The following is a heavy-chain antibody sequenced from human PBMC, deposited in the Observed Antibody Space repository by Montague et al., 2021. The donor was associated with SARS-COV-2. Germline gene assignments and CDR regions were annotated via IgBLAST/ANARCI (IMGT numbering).Heavy chain of an antibody. V-gene: IGHV4-39*07. D-gene: IGHD3-10*01. CDR2: MCYSGSN. CDR1: GGSISSNNYY. J-gene: IGHJ6*02. CDR3: AGDDIGLQGVPKGMDV. Sequence: SETLSLTCTVSGGSISSNNYYWGWLRHAPGQGLEWIGYMCYSGSNYSNPSLKSTVTIYIDKSKNQFSLKLSAATAADTALYSCAGDDIGLQGVPKGMDVWGQGTTVTVSS.